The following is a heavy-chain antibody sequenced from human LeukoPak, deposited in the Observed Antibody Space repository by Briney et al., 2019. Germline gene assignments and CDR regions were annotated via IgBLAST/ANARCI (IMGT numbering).Heavy chain of an antibody. V-gene: IGHV1-2*06. CDR2: INPKTGGT. CDR1: GYIFTGHY. J-gene: IGHJ3*02. CDR3: ARVGDGLNDGFDI. Sequence: GTSVKVSCKASGYIFTGHYMNWVRQVPGQGLEWMGRINPKTGGTNYAQNFQGRVTMTTDTSISTTYMELSRLRPDDTAVYYCARVGDGLNDGFDIWGQGTMVTVSS. D-gene: IGHD5-24*01.